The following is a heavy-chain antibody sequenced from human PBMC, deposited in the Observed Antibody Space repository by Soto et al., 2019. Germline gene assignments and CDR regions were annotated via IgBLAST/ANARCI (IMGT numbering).Heavy chain of an antibody. Sequence: SQTLSLTCAISGDSVSTNSATWDWIRQSPSRGLEWLGRTYYRSKWYNDYAVSVKGRITINPDTSTSTAYMELSSLRSEDTAVYYCARASRAITGTTGGFDYWGQGTLVTVSS. V-gene: IGHV6-1*01. CDR1: GDSVSTNSAT. D-gene: IGHD1-20*01. J-gene: IGHJ4*02. CDR3: ARASRAITGTTGGFDY. CDR2: TYYRSKWYN.